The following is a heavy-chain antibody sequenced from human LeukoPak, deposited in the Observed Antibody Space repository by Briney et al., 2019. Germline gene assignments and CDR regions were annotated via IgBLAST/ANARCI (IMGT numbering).Heavy chain of an antibody. J-gene: IGHJ6*03. V-gene: IGHV4-38-2*02. D-gene: IGHD2-15*01. CDR1: GYSISSGYY. Sequence: SETLSLTCTVSGYSISSGYYWGWIRQPPGKGLEWIGSIYHSGSTYYNPSLKSRVTISVDTSKNQFSLKLSSVTAADTAVCYCARDCSGGSCYLSYYYYMDVWGKGTTVTVSS. CDR2: IYHSGST. CDR3: ARDCSGGSCYLSYYYYMDV.